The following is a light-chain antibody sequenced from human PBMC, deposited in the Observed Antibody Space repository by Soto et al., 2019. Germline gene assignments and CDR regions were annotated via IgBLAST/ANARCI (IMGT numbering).Light chain of an antibody. CDR1: QSVSSY. CDR2: DAS. V-gene: IGKV3-11*01. J-gene: IGKJ4*01. Sequence: EIVLTQSPATPSLSPGDRATLSCRASQSVSSYLAWYQQRPGQAPRLLIYDASNRATGVPARFSGSGSGIDFTLTISSLEPEDFAVYYCQHRANWPLTFGGGTKLEIK. CDR3: QHRANWPLT.